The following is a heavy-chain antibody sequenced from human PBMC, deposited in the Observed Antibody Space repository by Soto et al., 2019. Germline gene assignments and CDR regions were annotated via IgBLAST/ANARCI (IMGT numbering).Heavy chain of an antibody. D-gene: IGHD3-22*01. V-gene: IGHV1-58*02. CDR3: ATPQDYDGXLDL. J-gene: IGHJ4*02. CDR2: IVVGSGNT. CDR1: GFTFTSSA. Sequence: SVKVSCKASGFTFTSSAMQWVRQARGQRLEWIGWIVVGSGNTKYSQKFQDRLTLTRDMSRSTAYMELSSLISEDTAVYYCATPQDYDGXLDLWAQGTPVTVSS.